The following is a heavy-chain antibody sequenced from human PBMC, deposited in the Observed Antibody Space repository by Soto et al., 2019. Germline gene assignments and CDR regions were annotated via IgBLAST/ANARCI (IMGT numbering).Heavy chain of an antibody. D-gene: IGHD3-16*01. CDR1: GYTVTSYY. Sequence: ASVKVSWKASGYTVTSYYFHWVRQAPGQGLEWMGIINPSGGTTSYPQKLKGRVTMTVDTSTRTSYMELSSLTSEDTAVYYCAGTGGRGAYPDWGQGTLVTVSS. J-gene: IGHJ4*02. V-gene: IGHV1-46*01. CDR3: AGTGGRGAYPD. CDR2: INPSGGTT.